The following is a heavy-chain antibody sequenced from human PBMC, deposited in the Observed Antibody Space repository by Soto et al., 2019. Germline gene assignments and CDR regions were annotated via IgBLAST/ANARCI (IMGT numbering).Heavy chain of an antibody. V-gene: IGHV3-30*18. D-gene: IGHD3-22*01. CDR3: AKDRDSSGYYWDY. CDR2: TSYDGSNK. Sequence: GGSLRLSCAASGFTFSSYGMHWVRQAPGKGLEWVAVTSYDGSNKYYADSVKGRFTISRDNSKNTLYLQMNSLRAEDTAVYYCAKDRDSSGYYWDYWGQGTLVTVSS. J-gene: IGHJ4*02. CDR1: GFTFSSYG.